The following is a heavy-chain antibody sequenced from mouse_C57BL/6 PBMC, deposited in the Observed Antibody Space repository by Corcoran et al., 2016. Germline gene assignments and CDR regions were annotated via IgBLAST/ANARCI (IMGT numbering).Heavy chain of an antibody. J-gene: IGHJ1*03. V-gene: IGHV1-26*01. CDR1: GYTFTDYY. CDR3: ARSHYYGSSDWYFDV. Sequence: EVQLQQSGPELMKPGASVKISCKASGYTFTDYYMNWVKQSHGKSLEWIGDINPNNGGTSYNQKFKGKATLTVDKSSSTAYMELRSLTSEDSAVYYCARSHYYGSSDWYFDVWGTGTTVTVSS. D-gene: IGHD1-1*01. CDR2: INPNNGGT.